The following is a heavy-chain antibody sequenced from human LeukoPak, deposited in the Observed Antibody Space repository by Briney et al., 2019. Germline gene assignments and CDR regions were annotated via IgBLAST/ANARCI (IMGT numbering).Heavy chain of an antibody. CDR3: ARDRGLGYYDILTGAYYYYGMDV. J-gene: IGHJ6*02. V-gene: IGHV3-23*01. CDR1: GFTFSSYA. D-gene: IGHD3-9*01. CDR2: ISGSGGST. Sequence: GGSLRLSCAASGFTFSSYAMSWVRQAPGKGLEWVSAISGSGGSTYYADSVKGRFTISRDNSKNTLYLQMNSLRAEDTAVYYCARDRGLGYYDILTGAYYYYGMDVWGQGTTVTVSS.